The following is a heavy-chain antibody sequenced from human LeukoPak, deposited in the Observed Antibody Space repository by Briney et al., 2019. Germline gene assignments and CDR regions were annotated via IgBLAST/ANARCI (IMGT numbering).Heavy chain of an antibody. CDR2: TCYSGST. D-gene: IGHD3-10*01. V-gene: IGHV4-30-4*01. CDR3: ARDAGAMVRGVIVDY. J-gene: IGHJ4*02. Sequence: SETLSLTCTVSGGSFSSGDYYWSWIRQPPGKGLEWFWYTCYSGSTYYTPSLKSRVTISGDTSKNQFSPKLSSVTAADTAVYYCARDAGAMVRGVIVDYWGQGTLVTVSS. CDR1: GGSFSSGDYY.